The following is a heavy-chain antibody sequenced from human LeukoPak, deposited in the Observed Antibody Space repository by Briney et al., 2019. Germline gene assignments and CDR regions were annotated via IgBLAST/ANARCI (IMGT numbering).Heavy chain of an antibody. J-gene: IGHJ4*02. D-gene: IGHD3-3*01. CDR3: ARDGGFGVVIAYYFDY. V-gene: IGHV4-4*07. CDR2: IYTSGST. CDR1: GGSISSYY. Sequence: SETLSLTCTVSGGSISSYYWSWIRQTAGKGLEWIGRIYTSGSTNYNPSLKSRVTMSVDTSKNQFSLKLSSVTAADTAVYYCARDGGFGVVIAYYFDYWGQGTLVTVSS.